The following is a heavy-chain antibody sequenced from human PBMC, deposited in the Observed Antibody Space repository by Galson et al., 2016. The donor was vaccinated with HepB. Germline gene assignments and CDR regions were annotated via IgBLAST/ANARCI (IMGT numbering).Heavy chain of an antibody. CDR2: IYHTGST. CDR1: GGSIDTVAFS. Sequence: SETLSLTCTLSGGSIDTVAFSWAWIRQTPGKGLEWIGSIYHTGSTYLNASLKSRVIMSVDKSMNQFSLTLRSLTVADSAVYYCARSTAVSGRRSWGYLDPWGQGTLVSVSS. D-gene: IGHD6-19*01. CDR3: ARSTAVSGRRSWGYLDP. V-gene: IGHV4-39*01. J-gene: IGHJ5*02.